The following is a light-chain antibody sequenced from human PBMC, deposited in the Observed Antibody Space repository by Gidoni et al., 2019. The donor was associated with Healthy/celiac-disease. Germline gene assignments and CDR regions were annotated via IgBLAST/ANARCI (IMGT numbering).Light chain of an antibody. CDR3: QQRSNWPL. V-gene: IGKV3-11*01. J-gene: IGKJ5*01. CDR1: QSVSSY. CDR2: DAS. Sequence: EIVLTQSPATLSLSPGERATLSCRASQSVSSYLAWYQQKPGQAPRLLIYDASNRATGTPARFSGSGSGTDFTLTISSLEPEDFAVYYCQQRSNWPLFGQGTRLEIK.